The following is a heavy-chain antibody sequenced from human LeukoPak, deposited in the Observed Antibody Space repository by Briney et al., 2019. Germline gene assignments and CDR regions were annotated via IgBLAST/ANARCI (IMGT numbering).Heavy chain of an antibody. CDR2: IYYRGST. CDR1: GGSNSSYY. CDR3: ASRSSIWSGYQDTLYYFDS. J-gene: IGHJ4*02. Sequence: PSETLSLICTVSGGSNSSYYWSWMRQPPAKRLECIVHIYYRGSTNYNPSLKGRVNISVDKSNNQFSLRLSSVAAADTAVYYCASRSSIWSGYQDTLYYFDSWGQGTLVTVSS. D-gene: IGHD3-3*01. V-gene: IGHV4-59*01.